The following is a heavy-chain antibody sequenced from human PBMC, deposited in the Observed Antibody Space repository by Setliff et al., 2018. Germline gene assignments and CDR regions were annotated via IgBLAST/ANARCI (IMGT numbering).Heavy chain of an antibody. CDR2: MQTDGITK. CDR3: ARGRDYGFDI. J-gene: IGHJ3*02. D-gene: IGHD3-16*01. Sequence: GESLKISCAASGITLSYSAMDWIRQTPGEGLEWVAFMQTDGITKNYADSVKGRFTMSRDISKNMVSLQMNSLRLEDTAIYYCARGRDYGFDIWGRGTMVTVSS. CDR1: GITLSYSA. V-gene: IGHV3-30*02.